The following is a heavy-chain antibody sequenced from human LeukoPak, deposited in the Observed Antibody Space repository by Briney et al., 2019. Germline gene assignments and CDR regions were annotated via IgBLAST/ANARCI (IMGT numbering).Heavy chain of an antibody. CDR1: GGSISSGSYY. CDR2: IYTSGST. CDR3: ARSVRGASDI. J-gene: IGHJ3*02. Sequence: PSETLSLTCTVSGGSISSGSYYWSWIRQPAGKGLEWIGRIYTSGSTNYNPSLKSRVTISVDTSKNQFSLKLSSVTAADMAVYYCARSVRGASDIRGQGTMVTVSS. V-gene: IGHV4-61*02.